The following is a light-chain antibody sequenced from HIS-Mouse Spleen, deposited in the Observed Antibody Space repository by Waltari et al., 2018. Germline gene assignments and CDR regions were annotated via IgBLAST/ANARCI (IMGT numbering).Light chain of an antibody. CDR1: AFPKKY. V-gene: IGLV3-10*01. CDR2: EDG. Sequence: SYELTQPPSVSVSPGQTARITCSGDAFPKKYAYWYQQKSGQAPVLFIYEDGKRPSGSPERFSGSSSGTMATLTISGAHVEDEADYYCYSTDSSGNHRVFGGGTKLTVL. J-gene: IGLJ2*01. CDR3: YSTDSSGNHRV.